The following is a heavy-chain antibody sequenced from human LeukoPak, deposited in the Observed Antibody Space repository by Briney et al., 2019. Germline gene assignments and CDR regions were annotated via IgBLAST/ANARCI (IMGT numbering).Heavy chain of an antibody. J-gene: IGHJ6*03. CDR3: ARGGLLEWLSSYYYYYMDV. V-gene: IGHV4-61*02. Sequence: SETLSLTCTVSGGSISSGSYYWRWLRQPAGKGLEWIGRTYTSGSTNYNPSLKSRVTISVDTSKNQFSLKLSSVTAADTAVYYCARGGLLEWLSSYYYYYMDVWGKGTTVTVSS. CDR2: TYTSGST. CDR1: GGSISSGSYY. D-gene: IGHD3-3*01.